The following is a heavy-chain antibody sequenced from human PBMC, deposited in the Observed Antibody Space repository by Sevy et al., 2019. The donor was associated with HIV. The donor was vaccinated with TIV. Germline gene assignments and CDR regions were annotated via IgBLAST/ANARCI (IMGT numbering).Heavy chain of an antibody. CDR3: ARKYDSSGYFDY. J-gene: IGHJ4*02. CDR2: ISGSGGSSDKT. Sequence: GESLKISCAASGFTFSNYAMNWVRQAPGKGLEWVSGISGSGGSSDKTNYADSVKGRFTISRDDYKNSLYLQLNSLRAEDTAIYYCARKYDSSGYFDYWGQGTLVTVSS. D-gene: IGHD3-22*01. V-gene: IGHV3-23*01. CDR1: GFTFSNYA.